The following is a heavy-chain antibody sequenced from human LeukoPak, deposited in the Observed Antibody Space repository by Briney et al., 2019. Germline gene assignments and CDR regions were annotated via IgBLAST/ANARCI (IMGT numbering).Heavy chain of an antibody. V-gene: IGHV4-34*01. CDR2: INHSGGT. Sequence: SETLSLTCAVYGGSFSGYYWSWIRHPPGKGRGWIGEINHSGGTNYNPSPKSGVTISVDTSKNQFSLKLSSVTAADTGVYYCARLGGYCSGGSCQTLGYFDYWGQGTLVTVSS. J-gene: IGHJ4*02. CDR3: ARLGGYCSGGSCQTLGYFDY. D-gene: IGHD2-15*01. CDR1: GGSFSGYY.